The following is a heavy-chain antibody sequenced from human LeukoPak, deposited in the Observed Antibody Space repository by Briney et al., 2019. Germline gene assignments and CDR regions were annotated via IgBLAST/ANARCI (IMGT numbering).Heavy chain of an antibody. CDR2: IKSDGSST. Sequence: GGSLRLSCAASGFTFSSYWMHWVRQAPGKGLVWVSRIKSDGSSTTYADSVKGRFTISRDNAKNTVYLQMNSLRAEDTAVYYCARAGSGWPDYWGRGTLVTVSS. D-gene: IGHD6-19*01. V-gene: IGHV3-74*01. J-gene: IGHJ4*02. CDR3: ARAGSGWPDY. CDR1: GFTFSSYW.